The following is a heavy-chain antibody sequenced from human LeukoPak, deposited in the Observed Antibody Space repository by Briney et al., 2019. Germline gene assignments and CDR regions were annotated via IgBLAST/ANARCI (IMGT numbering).Heavy chain of an antibody. CDR2: IYTSGST. J-gene: IGHJ4*02. Sequence: SETLSLTCTVSGGSISSYYWSWIRQPAGKGLEWIGRIYTSGSTNYNPSLKSRVAMSVDTSKNQFSLKLSSVTAADTAVYYCARDGRDSSGWYVDYWGQGTLVTVSS. CDR1: GGSISSYY. CDR3: ARDGRDSSGWYVDY. D-gene: IGHD6-19*01. V-gene: IGHV4-4*07.